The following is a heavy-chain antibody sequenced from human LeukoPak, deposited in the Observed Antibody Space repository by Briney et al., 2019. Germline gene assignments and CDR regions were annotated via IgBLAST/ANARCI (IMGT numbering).Heavy chain of an antibody. D-gene: IGHD4-17*01. CDR1: GFTFSSRG. V-gene: IGHV3-30*18. Sequence: PGGSLRLSCEASGFTFSSRGMHWVRQAPGKGPEWVAVIAYDGNDKFYAESVKGRFTISRDNSKNTVHLQMNSLRPEDTAVYYCAKSRDGDAPPFDYWGQGTVVTVSS. CDR3: AKSRDGDAPPFDY. J-gene: IGHJ4*02. CDR2: IAYDGNDK.